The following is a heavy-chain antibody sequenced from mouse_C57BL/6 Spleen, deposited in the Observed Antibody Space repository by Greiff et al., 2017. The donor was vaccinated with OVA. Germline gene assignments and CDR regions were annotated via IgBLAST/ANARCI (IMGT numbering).Heavy chain of an antibody. V-gene: IGHV1-55*01. D-gene: IGHD6-1*01. CDR3: ARRAVPTDYAMDY. CDR1: GYTFTSYW. CDR2: IYPGSGST. J-gene: IGHJ4*01. Sequence: QVQLKQPGAELVKPGASVKMSCKASGYTFTSYWITWVKQRPGQGLEWIGDIYPGSGSTNYNEKFKSKATLTVDTSSSTAYMQLSSLTSEDSAVYYCARRAVPTDYAMDYWGQGTSVTVSS.